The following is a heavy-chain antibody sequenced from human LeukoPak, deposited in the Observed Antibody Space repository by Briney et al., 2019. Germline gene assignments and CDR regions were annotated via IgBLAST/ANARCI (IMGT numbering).Heavy chain of an antibody. Sequence: PGGSLRLSCAASGFTFSNAWMSWVRQAPGKGLEWVGRIKSKTDGGTTDYAAPVKGRFTISRDDSKNTLYLQMNSLKTEDTAVYYCVRAVSVSSYYFDCWGQGTLVTVSS. J-gene: IGHJ4*02. CDR2: IKSKTDGGTT. CDR3: VRAVSVSSYYFDC. V-gene: IGHV3-15*01. D-gene: IGHD5/OR15-5a*01. CDR1: GFTFSNAW.